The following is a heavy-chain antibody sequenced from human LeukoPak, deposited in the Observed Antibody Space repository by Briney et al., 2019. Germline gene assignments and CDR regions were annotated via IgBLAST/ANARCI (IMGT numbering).Heavy chain of an antibody. Sequence: GGSLRLSCVASGFTFSSYSMNWVRQAPGEGLEWVSYISSLSGTIYYADSVKGRFTISRDNAKNSLYLQMDSLRAEDTAVYYCARDRWDPIHSGYYPYYYYYYMDVWGKGTTVTISS. V-gene: IGHV3-48*01. CDR3: ARDRWDPIHSGYYPYYYYYYMDV. D-gene: IGHD3-22*01. CDR2: ISSLSGTI. J-gene: IGHJ6*03. CDR1: GFTFSSYS.